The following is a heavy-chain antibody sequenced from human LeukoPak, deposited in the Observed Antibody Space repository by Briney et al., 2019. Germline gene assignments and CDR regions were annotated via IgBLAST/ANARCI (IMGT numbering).Heavy chain of an antibody. J-gene: IGHJ4*02. Sequence: GGSLRLSCAACGFTFSSYAMSWVRQAPGEGREWVSSISSSGGSTHYADSVKGRFTISRDNSKNTLYLQMNSLRAEDTAVYYCAKRRDQSSDGAFDYWGQGTLVTVSS. CDR2: ISSSGGST. CDR1: GFTFSSYA. D-gene: IGHD6-19*01. CDR3: AKRRDQSSDGAFDY. V-gene: IGHV3-23*01.